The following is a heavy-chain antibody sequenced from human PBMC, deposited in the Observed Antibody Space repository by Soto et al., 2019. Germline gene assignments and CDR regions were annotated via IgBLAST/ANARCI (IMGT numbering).Heavy chain of an antibody. V-gene: IGHV3-9*01. Sequence: EVQLVESGGGLVQPGRSLRLSCAASGFTFGDYAMQWVRQAPGKGLEWVSAISWNSGSIDYADSVKGRFTISSDNAKNSLYLQMNSLRAEDTALYYCAKSHTTSGWYVTTDYWGQGTRVTVSS. CDR1: GFTFGDYA. CDR3: AKSHTTSGWYVTTDY. J-gene: IGHJ4*02. D-gene: IGHD6-19*01. CDR2: ISWNSGSI.